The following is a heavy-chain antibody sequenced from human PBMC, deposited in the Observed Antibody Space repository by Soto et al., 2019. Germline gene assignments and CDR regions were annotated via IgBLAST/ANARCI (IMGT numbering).Heavy chain of an antibody. CDR1: GYTFTSYG. V-gene: IGHV1-18*01. D-gene: IGHD3-3*01. Sequence: GASVQVSCKASGYTFTSYGISWVRQAPGQGLEWMGWISAYNGNTNYAQKLQVRVTMTTDTSTSTAYLELRSLRSDDTAVYYCSREERITIFGVVIITYGMDVWGQGTTVTVS. CDR2: ISAYNGNT. J-gene: IGHJ6*02. CDR3: SREERITIFGVVIITYGMDV.